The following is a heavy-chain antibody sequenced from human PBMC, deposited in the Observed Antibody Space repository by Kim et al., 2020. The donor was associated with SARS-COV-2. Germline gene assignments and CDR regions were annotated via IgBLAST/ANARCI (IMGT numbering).Heavy chain of an antibody. Sequence: YIFYADSLKGRFTNSRDNAKSSLYLQMNSRRAEDTAVYYCARNPPTSAPDYWGQGTLVTVSS. V-gene: IGHV3-21*01. CDR2: YI. J-gene: IGHJ4*02. CDR3: ARNPPTSAPDY. D-gene: IGHD3-10*01.